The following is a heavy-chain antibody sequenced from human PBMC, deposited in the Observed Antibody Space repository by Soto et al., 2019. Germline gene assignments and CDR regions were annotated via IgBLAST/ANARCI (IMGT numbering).Heavy chain of an antibody. CDR2: LSHDGTIA. CDR3: ARDWGSSGWFNWFDS. D-gene: IGHD6-19*01. J-gene: IGHJ5*01. CDR1: GFTFNNYG. Sequence: QVQVVESGGGVVQPGRSLTLSCAASGFTFNNYGMHWVRQAPGKGLEWVAMLSHDGTIAYYGDSVRGRFTVSRDESKNTHYLQMNSLRPEDTAVYYCARDWGSSGWFNWFDSWGQGTLVTVSS. V-gene: IGHV3-30*03.